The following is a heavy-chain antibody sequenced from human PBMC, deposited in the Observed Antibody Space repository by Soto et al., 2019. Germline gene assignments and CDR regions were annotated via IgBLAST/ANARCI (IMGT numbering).Heavy chain of an antibody. D-gene: IGHD1-20*01. CDR3: ARITGRNLEY. J-gene: IGHJ4*02. CDR1: SGSISVTNVF. Sequence: PSETLSLTCTVSSGSISVTNVFWGWVRHPPGKGLEWIGNIDYSWTAYFSPSLATRVTFHLDTSKNQFSLTLYSVTAADTAVYYCARITGRNLEYWGQGILVTVSS. CDR2: IDYSWTA. V-gene: IGHV4-39*01.